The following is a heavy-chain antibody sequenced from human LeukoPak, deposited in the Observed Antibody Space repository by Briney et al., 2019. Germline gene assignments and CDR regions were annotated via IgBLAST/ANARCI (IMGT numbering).Heavy chain of an antibody. V-gene: IGHV4-34*01. J-gene: IGHJ6*03. D-gene: IGHD3-10*01. CDR1: GGSFSGYY. CDR3: ARALWPGYYYYYMDV. Sequence: PSETLSLTCAVYGGSFSGYYWSWIRQPPGKGLEWIGEINHSGSTNYNPSLKGRVTISVDTSKNQFSLKLSSVTAADTAVYYCARALWPGYYYYYMDVWGKGTTVTISS. CDR2: INHSGST.